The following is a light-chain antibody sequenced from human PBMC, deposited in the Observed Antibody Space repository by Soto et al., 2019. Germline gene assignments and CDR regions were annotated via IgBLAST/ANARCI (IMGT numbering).Light chain of an antibody. V-gene: IGKV3-11*01. Sequence: EIVLTQSPAPLFLSPGERATLSCRASQSVSSYLAWYQQKPGQAPRLLIYDASNRATGIPARFSGSGSGTDFTLTISSLEPEDFAVYYCQQRSNWPLTFGGGTKVDIK. CDR3: QQRSNWPLT. CDR1: QSVSSY. J-gene: IGKJ4*01. CDR2: DAS.